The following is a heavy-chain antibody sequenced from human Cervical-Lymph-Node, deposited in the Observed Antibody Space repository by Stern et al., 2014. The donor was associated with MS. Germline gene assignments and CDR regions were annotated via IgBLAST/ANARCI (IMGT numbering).Heavy chain of an antibody. Sequence: VQLVESGAEVKKPGASVKVSCQASGYTFSSYYMHWVRQAPGQGLEWMGIINPSGGSKSYAQQFQGRVTMTRDTSTSTVYMELSSLRSEDTAVYYCAREVAGHRLGMMDVWGQGTTVTVSS. V-gene: IGHV1-46*01. CDR3: AREVAGHRLGMMDV. CDR2: INPSGGSK. D-gene: IGHD6-19*01. J-gene: IGHJ6*02. CDR1: GYTFSSYY.